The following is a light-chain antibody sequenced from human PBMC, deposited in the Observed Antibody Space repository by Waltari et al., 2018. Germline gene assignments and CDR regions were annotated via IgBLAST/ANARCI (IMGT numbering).Light chain of an antibody. CDR3: QQLNSYQWT. Sequence: IQLTQSPSSLSASVGARVTITCRASQDISNYLAWYQQKPGKAPKLLIYAASTLQSGVPSRVSGSGAGTDFTLTISSLQPEDFATYYCQQLNSYQWTFGQGTKVEIK. J-gene: IGKJ1*01. CDR1: QDISNY. V-gene: IGKV1-9*01. CDR2: AAS.